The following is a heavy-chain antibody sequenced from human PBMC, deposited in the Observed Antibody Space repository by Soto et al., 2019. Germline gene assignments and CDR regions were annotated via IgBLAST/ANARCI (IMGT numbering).Heavy chain of an antibody. CDR2: IRNKANSYTT. Sequence: PGVSLILFCAASGFLFRTHSIGTVRQAPAKGLEWVGRIRNKANSYTTEYAASVKGRFTISRDDSRNSLSLQMNSLKTEDTAVYYCTRGPPDYWGQGTLVTVSS. V-gene: IGHV3-72*01. CDR1: GFLFRTHS. CDR3: TRGPPDY. J-gene: IGHJ4*02.